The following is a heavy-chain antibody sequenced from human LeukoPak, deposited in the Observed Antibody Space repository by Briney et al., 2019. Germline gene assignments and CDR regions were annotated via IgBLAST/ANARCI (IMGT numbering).Heavy chain of an antibody. D-gene: IGHD6-13*01. CDR2: IYSGGST. CDR1: GFTVSSNY. CDR3: RVQQQLVEEAYEFFDY. J-gene: IGHJ4*02. V-gene: IGHV3-66*02. Sequence: GGSLRLSCAASGFTVSSNYMSWVRQAPGKGLEWVSVIYSGGSTYYADSVKGRFTISRDNSKNTLYLQMNSLRAEDTAVYYCRVQQQLVEEAYEFFDYWGQGTLVTVSS.